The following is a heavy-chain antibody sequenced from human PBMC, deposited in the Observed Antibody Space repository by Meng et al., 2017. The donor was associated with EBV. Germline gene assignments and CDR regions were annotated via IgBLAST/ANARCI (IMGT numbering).Heavy chain of an antibody. CDR3: ASESGRGYTPDY. D-gene: IGHD3-10*01. CDR1: GGPFRYYA. Sequence: LQLVSSEGVVKKPGSSVTASGKSSGGPFRYYAISWVRQAPGQGLEWLGGFLPRLGAPNYAQKFHGRVKITADESTSTHYMDLSSLRSEDTAIYYCASESGRGYTPDYWGQGTLVTVSS. J-gene: IGHJ4*02. CDR2: FLPRLGAP. V-gene: IGHV1-69*01.